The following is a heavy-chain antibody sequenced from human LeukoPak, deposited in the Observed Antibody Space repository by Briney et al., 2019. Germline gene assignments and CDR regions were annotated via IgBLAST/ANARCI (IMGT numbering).Heavy chain of an antibody. V-gene: IGHV3-7*01. CDR2: IKQGGSEK. D-gene: IGHD3-3*01. CDR1: GFTFSRYW. J-gene: IGHJ6*03. Sequence: GGSLRLSCAASGFTFSRYWMSWVRQAPGKGVEGVANIKQGGSEKYFVDSVKGRFTISSDNANNSLYLQMNSLSAEDTAVYYCATETTSEYYDFWSGYYNYYYYYMDVWGKGTTVTVSS. CDR3: ATETTSEYYDFWSGYYNYYYYYMDV.